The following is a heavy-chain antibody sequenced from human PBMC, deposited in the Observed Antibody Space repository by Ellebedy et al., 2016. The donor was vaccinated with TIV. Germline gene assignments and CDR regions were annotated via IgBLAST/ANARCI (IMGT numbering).Heavy chain of an antibody. CDR3: ARGRVVVVAARGRGWFDP. CDR2: IYHSGST. V-gene: IGHV4-39*07. CDR1: GGSISSSSYY. J-gene: IGHJ5*02. Sequence: SETLSLXXTVSGGSISSSSYYWGWIRQPPGKGLEWIGEIYHSGSTNYNPSLKSRVTISVDKSKNQFSLKLSSVTAADTAVYYCARGRVVVVAARGRGWFDPWGQGTLVTVSS. D-gene: IGHD2-15*01.